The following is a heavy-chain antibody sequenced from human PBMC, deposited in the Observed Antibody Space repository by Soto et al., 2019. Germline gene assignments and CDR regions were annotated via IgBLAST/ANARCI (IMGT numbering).Heavy chain of an antibody. D-gene: IGHD2-8*02. CDR3: TGEVASGY. CDR1: GFTVSTYG. Sequence: QVQLVESGGGVVQPGRSLRLSCAVSGFTVSTYGMHWVRQAPGKGLEWVAVISRDGGTKYYADSVKGRFTISRDNSMNTLFLVMNSLRGDDMAVYYCTGEVASGYWGQGTLVTVSS. J-gene: IGHJ4*02. V-gene: IGHV3-30*03. CDR2: ISRDGGTK.